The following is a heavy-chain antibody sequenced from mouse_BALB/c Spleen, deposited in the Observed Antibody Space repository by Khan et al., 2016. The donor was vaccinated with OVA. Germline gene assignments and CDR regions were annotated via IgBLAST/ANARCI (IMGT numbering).Heavy chain of an antibody. CDR2: ISTYSGNT. CDR1: GYTFTDYA. Sequence: QVQLKESGPELVRPGVSVKISCKGSGYTFTDYAMHWVKQSHAKSLEWIGLISTYSGNTNYNQKFKGKATMTVDKSSSTAYMELARLTSEDSAIYYCARTAYDGYYDYWGQGTTVTVSS. V-gene: IGHV1S137*01. D-gene: IGHD2-3*01. J-gene: IGHJ2*01. CDR3: ARTAYDGYYDY.